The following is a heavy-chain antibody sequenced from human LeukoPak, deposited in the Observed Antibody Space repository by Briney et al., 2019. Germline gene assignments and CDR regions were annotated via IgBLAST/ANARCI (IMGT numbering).Heavy chain of an antibody. Sequence: SQTLSLTCAISGDGVSSNSAAWNWIRQSPPRGLEWLGRTYYRSKWYNDYAVSVKSRITINPDTSKNQFSLQLNSVTPEDTAVYYCARERAEPPPNWFDPWGQGTLVTVSS. CDR2: TYYRSKWYN. CDR1: GDGVSSNSAA. J-gene: IGHJ5*02. CDR3: ARERAEPPPNWFDP. D-gene: IGHD1-14*01. V-gene: IGHV6-1*01.